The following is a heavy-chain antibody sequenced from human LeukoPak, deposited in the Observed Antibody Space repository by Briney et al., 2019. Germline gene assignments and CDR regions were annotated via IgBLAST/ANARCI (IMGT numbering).Heavy chain of an antibody. CDR1: GYTFTSYG. V-gene: IGHV1-18*01. D-gene: IGHD2-15*01. Sequence: ASVKVSCKASGYTFTSYGINWVRQAPGQGLEWMGWISAYNGNTNYAQKLQGRVTMTTDTSTSTAYMKLRSLRSDDTAVYYCARVVVRGWFDPWGQGTLVTVSS. CDR2: ISAYNGNT. CDR3: ARVVVRGWFDP. J-gene: IGHJ5*02.